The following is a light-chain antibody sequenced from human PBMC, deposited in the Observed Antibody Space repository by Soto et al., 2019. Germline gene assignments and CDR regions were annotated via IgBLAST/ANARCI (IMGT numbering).Light chain of an antibody. CDR3: QQYGSSGWM. CDR1: QSVSSSY. V-gene: IGKV3-20*01. Sequence: EIVLTQSPGTLSLSPGERATLSCRASQSVSSSYLAWYQQKPGQAPRHLIYGASSRATGIPDRFSGSGSGTDFTLTISRLEPEDFGVYYCQQYGSSGWMFGQGTKVEIK. J-gene: IGKJ1*01. CDR2: GAS.